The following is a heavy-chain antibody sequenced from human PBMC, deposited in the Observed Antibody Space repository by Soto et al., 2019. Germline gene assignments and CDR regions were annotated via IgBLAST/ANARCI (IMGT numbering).Heavy chain of an antibody. V-gene: IGHV4-34*02. Sequence: QVQLQQWGAGLLKPSETLSLTCTVFGGSLSGYYWTWIRQSPGKGLEWIGEINPNGDTNYSPSLKSRVTMSVDTSKTQFSLKLHSVTAADTAVHYCARLAEENAVLGPAPIGLDYWGQGTLVTVSS. CDR3: ARLAEENAVLGPAPIGLDY. D-gene: IGHD2-2*02. CDR2: INPNGDT. J-gene: IGHJ4*02. CDR1: GGSLSGYY.